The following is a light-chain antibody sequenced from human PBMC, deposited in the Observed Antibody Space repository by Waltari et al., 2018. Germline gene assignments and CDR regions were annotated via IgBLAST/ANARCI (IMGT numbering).Light chain of an antibody. CDR3: LVWHSTTDHHGV. V-gene: IGLV3-21*04. J-gene: IGLJ2*01. Sequence: SYVVTQSPPVSVAPGETARLTCGGDNIGCKSVHWYQHRPGQAPVLVISYDRDRPSGIPERFSGSNSGNTATLTISWVEADDEADYYCLVWHSTTDHHGVFGGGTKLTVL. CDR2: YDR. CDR1: NIGCKS.